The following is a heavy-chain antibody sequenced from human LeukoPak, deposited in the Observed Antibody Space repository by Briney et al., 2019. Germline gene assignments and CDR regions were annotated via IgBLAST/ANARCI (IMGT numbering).Heavy chain of an antibody. CDR3: ARSSEGRYYYDSSGFSYYYYYMDV. Sequence: SETLSLTCTVSGGSISSSSYCWSWIRQPPGKGLEWIGYIYYSGSTYYNPSLRSRVTISVDTSKNQFSLKLSSVTAADTAVYYCARSSEGRYYYDSSGFSYYYYYMDVWGKGTTVTISS. V-gene: IGHV4-61*01. CDR1: GGSISSSSYC. CDR2: IYYSGST. D-gene: IGHD3-22*01. J-gene: IGHJ6*03.